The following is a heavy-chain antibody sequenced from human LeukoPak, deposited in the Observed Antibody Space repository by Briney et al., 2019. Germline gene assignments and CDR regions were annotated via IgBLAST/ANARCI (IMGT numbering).Heavy chain of an antibody. CDR3: GTIGIVVPAAIQGHYYYGMDV. V-gene: IGHV4-59*08. Sequence: SETLSLTCTVSGGSISSYYWSWIRQPPGKGLEWIGYIYYSGSTNYNPSLKSRVTISVDTSKNHFSLKLSSVTAADTAVYYCGTIGIVVPAAIQGHYYYGMDVWGQGTTVTVSS. CDR1: GGSISSYY. J-gene: IGHJ6*02. CDR2: IYYSGST. D-gene: IGHD2-2*02.